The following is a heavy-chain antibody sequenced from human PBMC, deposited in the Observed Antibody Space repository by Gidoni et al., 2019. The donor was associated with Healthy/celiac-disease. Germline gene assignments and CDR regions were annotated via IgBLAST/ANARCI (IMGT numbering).Heavy chain of an antibody. CDR3: AKGNSSSWTYFDY. CDR2: ISGSGGST. J-gene: IGHJ4*02. CDR1: GFTFSSYA. D-gene: IGHD6-13*01. V-gene: IGHV3-23*01. Sequence: EVQLLESGGGLVQPGGSLRLSCADSGFTFSSYAMSWVRQAPGKGLEWVSAISGSGGSTYYADSVKGRFTISRDNSKNTLYLQMNSLRAEDTAVYYCAKGNSSSWTYFDYWGQGTLVTVSS.